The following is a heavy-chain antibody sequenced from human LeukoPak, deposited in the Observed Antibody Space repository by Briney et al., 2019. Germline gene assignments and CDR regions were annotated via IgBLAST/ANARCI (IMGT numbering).Heavy chain of an antibody. J-gene: IGHJ3*02. Sequence: SETLSLTCTVSGGSISSGDYYWSWIRQPPGKGLEWIGYIYYSGSTYYNPSLKSRVTISVDTSKNQFSLKLSSVTAADTAVYYCARDRVSLEWDAFGIWGQGTMVTVSS. V-gene: IGHV4-30-4*01. CDR3: ARDRVSLEWDAFGI. CDR1: GGSISSGDYY. D-gene: IGHD3-3*01. CDR2: IYYSGST.